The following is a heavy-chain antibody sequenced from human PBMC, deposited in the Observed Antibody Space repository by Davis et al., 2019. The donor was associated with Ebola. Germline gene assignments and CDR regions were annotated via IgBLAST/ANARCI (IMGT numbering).Heavy chain of an antibody. CDR1: GGSFSGYY. Sequence: PSETLSLTCAVYGGSFSGYYWGWIRQPPGKGLEWIGYVHYSGSTKYNPSLKSRVTISLDTSKNQFSLTLSSVTAADTAVYYCARETEYSGYGESWGQGTLVTVSS. V-gene: IGHV4-59*01. CDR3: ARETEYSGYGES. J-gene: IGHJ4*02. D-gene: IGHD5-12*01. CDR2: VHYSGST.